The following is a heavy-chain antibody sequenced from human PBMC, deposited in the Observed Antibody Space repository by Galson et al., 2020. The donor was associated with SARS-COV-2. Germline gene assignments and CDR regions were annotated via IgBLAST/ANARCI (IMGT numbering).Heavy chain of an antibody. V-gene: IGHV1-69*13. Sequence: SVMVSCKASGGTFSSYAISWVRQDPGQGLEWMGGIIPIFGTANYAQKFQGRVTITADEATSTAYMELSSLRAEDTAVYYCARDGNCGGDGVFGPFDIWGQGTMVTVSS. CDR3: ARDGNCGGDGVFGPFDI. CDR1: GGTFSSYA. CDR2: IIPIFGTA. D-gene: IGHD2-21*02. J-gene: IGHJ3*02.